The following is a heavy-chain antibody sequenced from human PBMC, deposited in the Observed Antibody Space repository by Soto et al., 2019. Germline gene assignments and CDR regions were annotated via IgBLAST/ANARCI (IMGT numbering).Heavy chain of an antibody. CDR1: GGSISSYY. V-gene: IGHV4-4*07. D-gene: IGHD6-13*01. CDR2: IYTSGST. Sequence: SETLSLTCTVSGGSISSYYWSWVRQPAGKGLEWIGRIYTSGSTNYNPSLKSRVTRSVDTSKNQFSLKLSSVTAADTAVYYCARETNSGYSSSWYAVYWFDPWGQGTLVTVSS. J-gene: IGHJ5*02. CDR3: ARETNSGYSSSWYAVYWFDP.